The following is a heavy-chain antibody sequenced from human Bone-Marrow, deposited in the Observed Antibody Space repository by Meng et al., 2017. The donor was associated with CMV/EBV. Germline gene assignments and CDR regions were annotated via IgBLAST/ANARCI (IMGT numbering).Heavy chain of an antibody. D-gene: IGHD2-2*02. J-gene: IGHJ6*02. CDR1: GFTFGSYA. Sequence: GGSLRLSCVVSGFTFGSYAMHWVRQAPGKGLEWVTLISHDGSDGNNKYYADSVKGRFTISRDISKNTLYLQMNSLRVEDTAVYYCARDYCSSTSCYSYYYGMDVWGQGTTVTVSS. CDR2: ISHDGSDGNNK. V-gene: IGHV3-30*04. CDR3: ARDYCSSTSCYSYYYGMDV.